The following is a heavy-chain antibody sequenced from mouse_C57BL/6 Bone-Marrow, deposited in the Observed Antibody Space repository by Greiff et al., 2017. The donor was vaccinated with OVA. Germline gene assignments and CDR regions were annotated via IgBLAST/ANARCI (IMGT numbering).Heavy chain of an antibody. CDR3: AREGTTVVAHWYFDG. J-gene: IGHJ1*03. D-gene: IGHD1-1*01. CDR1: GFSLTSYA. Sequence: VQLQESGPGLVAPSQSLSITCTVSGFSLTSYAISWVRQPPGKGLEWLGVIWTGGGTNYNSALKSRLSISKDNSKSQVFLKMNRLQTDDTARYYCAREGTTVVAHWYFDGWGTGTTVTVSS. V-gene: IGHV2-9-1*01. CDR2: IWTGGGT.